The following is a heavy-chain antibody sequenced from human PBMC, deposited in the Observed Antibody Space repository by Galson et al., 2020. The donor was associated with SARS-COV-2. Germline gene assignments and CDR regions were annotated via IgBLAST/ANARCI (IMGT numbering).Heavy chain of an antibody. CDR3: ARLALTGVGGRGWVDA. J-gene: IGHJ5*02. V-gene: IGHV4-39*01. CDR1: DGFRSRNSHC. D-gene: IGHD1-20*01. Sequence: SETLSLTCDFSDGFRSRNSHCWAWVRQPPGRGLEWIGSVYYTGDSYYNPSLNSRVTIGLDTSKSQLSLQLTSVTVADTALYSCARLALTGVGGRGWVDAWGQGTLVTVSS. CDR2: VYYTGDS.